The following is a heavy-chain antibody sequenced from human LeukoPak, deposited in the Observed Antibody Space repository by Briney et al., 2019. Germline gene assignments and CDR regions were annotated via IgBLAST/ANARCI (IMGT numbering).Heavy chain of an antibody. CDR1: GGSISSSSYY. CDR3: APLGVPAATLLGIYNWFDP. Sequence: SETLSLTCTVSGGSISSSSYYWGWIRQPPGKGLEWIGNIYYSGSTYYNPSLKSRLTISVDTSKNQFSLKLSSVTAADTAVYYCAPLGVPAATLLGIYNWFDPWGQGTLVTVSS. J-gene: IGHJ5*02. CDR2: IYYSGST. D-gene: IGHD2-2*01. V-gene: IGHV4-39*01.